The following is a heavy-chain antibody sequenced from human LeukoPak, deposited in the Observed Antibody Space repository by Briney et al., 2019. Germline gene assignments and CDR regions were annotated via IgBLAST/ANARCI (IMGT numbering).Heavy chain of an antibody. V-gene: IGHV1-46*01. J-gene: IGHJ4*02. CDR2: INPSGGST. CDR1: GYTFTSYY. Sequence: ASVKVSCKASGYTFTSYYMHWVRQAPGQGLEWMGIINPSGGSTSYAQKFQGRVTMTRDTSTSTVYMELSSLRSEDTAVYYCARARTHRIAAAGTDYWGQGTLVTVSS. D-gene: IGHD6-13*01. CDR3: ARARTHRIAAAGTDY.